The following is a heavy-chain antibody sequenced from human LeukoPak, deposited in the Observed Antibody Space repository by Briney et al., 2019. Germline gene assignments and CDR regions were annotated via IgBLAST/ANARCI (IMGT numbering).Heavy chain of an antibody. CDR2: IIPIFGTA. Sequence: SVKVSCKASGGTFSSYAISWVRQAPGQGLEWMGGIIPIFGTANYAQKFQGRVTITADESTSTAYMELSSLRSEDTAVYYCAKNRGAGSHYYYHMNVWGKGTTVTVSS. V-gene: IGHV1-69*13. D-gene: IGHD1-26*01. J-gene: IGHJ6*03. CDR3: AKNRGAGSHYYYHMNV. CDR1: GGTFSSYA.